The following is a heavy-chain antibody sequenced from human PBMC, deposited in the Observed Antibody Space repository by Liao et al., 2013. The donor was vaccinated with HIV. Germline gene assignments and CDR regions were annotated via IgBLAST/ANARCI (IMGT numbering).Heavy chain of an antibody. D-gene: IGHD3-3*01. CDR2: IYTSGST. Sequence: QVQLQESGPGLVKPSQTLSLTCTVSDGSISSGSYYWSWIRQPAGKGLEWIGRIYTSGSTNYNPSLKSRVTMSVDTSQNQFSLKLSSVTAADTAVYYCARTYYDFWSGYYTGILNAFDIWGQGTRVTVSS. J-gene: IGHJ3*02. CDR3: ARTYYDFWSGYYTGILNAFDI. CDR1: DGSISSGSYY. V-gene: IGHV4-61*02.